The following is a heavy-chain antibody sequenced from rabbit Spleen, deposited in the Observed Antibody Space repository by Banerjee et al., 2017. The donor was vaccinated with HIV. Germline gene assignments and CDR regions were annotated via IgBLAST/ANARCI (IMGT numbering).Heavy chain of an antibody. V-gene: IGHV1S45*01. CDR3: ATYVDYDGDFNL. CDR2: INAITGKA. Sequence: QQQLVESGRGLVKPVASLTLTCKASGFSFSDRDVMCWVRQAPGKGLEWIACINAITGKAVYASWAKGRFTFSKTSSTTVTLQMTSLTAADTATYFCATYVDYDGDFNLWGPGTLVTVS. D-gene: IGHD2-1*01. J-gene: IGHJ4*01. CDR1: GFSFSDRDV.